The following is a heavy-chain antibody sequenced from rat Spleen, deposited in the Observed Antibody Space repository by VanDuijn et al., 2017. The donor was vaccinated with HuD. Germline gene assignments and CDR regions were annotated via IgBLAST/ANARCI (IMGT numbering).Heavy chain of an antibody. CDR2: IWDNGGT. Sequence: QVQLKESGPGLVQPSQTLSLTCTVSGLSLTSNSVSWIRQPPGKGLEWMGVIWDNGGTDYASSLKSRLSISRDTSRDQVFLKMNRLQTEDTATYYCAREPHTMGITPHVMDAWGQGASVTVSS. D-gene: IGHD1-9*01. CDR3: AREPHTMGITPHVMDA. J-gene: IGHJ4*01. V-gene: IGHV2-47*01. CDR1: GLSLTSNS.